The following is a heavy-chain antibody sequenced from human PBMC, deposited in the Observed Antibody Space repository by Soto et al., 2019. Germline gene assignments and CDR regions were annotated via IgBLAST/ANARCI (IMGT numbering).Heavy chain of an antibody. CDR2: IIPILGIA. D-gene: IGHD6-19*01. Sequence: QVQLVQSGAEVKKPGSSVNVSCKASGGTFSSYTISWVRQAPGQGLEWMGRIIPILGIANYAQKFQGRVTITADKSTSTAYMELSSLRSEDTAVYYCAGSSGGYLAFDIWGQGTMVTVSS. CDR1: GGTFSSYT. J-gene: IGHJ3*02. V-gene: IGHV1-69*02. CDR3: AGSSGGYLAFDI.